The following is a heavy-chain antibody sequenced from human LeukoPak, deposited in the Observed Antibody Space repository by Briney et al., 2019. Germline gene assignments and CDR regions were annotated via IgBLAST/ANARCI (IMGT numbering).Heavy chain of an antibody. CDR2: ISSSSSYT. D-gene: IGHD3-10*01. J-gene: IGHJ4*02. Sequence: GGSLRLSCAASGFTFSSYSMNWVRQAPGKGLEWVSSISSSSSYTYYADSVKGRFTISRDNAKNSLYLQMNSLRAEDTAVYYCARGPVRSLWGQGTLVTVSS. CDR3: ARGPVRSL. CDR1: GFTFSSYS. V-gene: IGHV3-21*01.